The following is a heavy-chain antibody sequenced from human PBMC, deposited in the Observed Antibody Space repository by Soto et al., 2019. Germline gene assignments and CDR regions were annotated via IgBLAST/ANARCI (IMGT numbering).Heavy chain of an antibody. CDR1: GDTFTNFG. V-gene: IGHV1-18*01. J-gene: IGHJ5*02. D-gene: IGHD3-10*01. CDR3: ARVLRGVVNWFDP. Sequence: HLVQSGPEVKKPGASITVSCKTSGDTFTNFGLSWVRQAPGQGLEWMGWIATDNSNRNYAQKCQGRLTLTTDTSTSTAYMELKSLGYDDTAVYYCARVLRGVVNWFDPWGQGTLVTVSS. CDR2: IATDNSNR.